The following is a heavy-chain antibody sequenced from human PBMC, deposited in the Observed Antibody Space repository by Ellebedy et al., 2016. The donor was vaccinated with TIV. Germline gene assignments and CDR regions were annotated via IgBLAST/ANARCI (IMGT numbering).Heavy chain of an antibody. V-gene: IGHV4-59*01. D-gene: IGHD3-3*01. CDR3: AGNRLTYFGGTDAFDI. CDR2: IIYSGST. CDR1: GGSISSYS. Sequence: SETLSLTCTVSGGSISSYSWSWIRQPPGKGLEWLGYIIYSGSTNYNPSLKSRVTMSIDTSKYQFSLNLSSVAAADTAVYYCAGNRLTYFGGTDAFDIWGQGTVVTVSS. J-gene: IGHJ3*02.